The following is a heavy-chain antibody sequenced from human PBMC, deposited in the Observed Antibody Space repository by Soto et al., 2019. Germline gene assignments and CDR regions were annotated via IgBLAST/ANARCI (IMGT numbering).Heavy chain of an antibody. CDR2: IYYSGST. V-gene: IGHV4-31*03. CDR3: ARALDY. J-gene: IGHJ4*02. Sequence: PSESLALTCTVSGGSISSGGYDGTWISQHPGKGLEWIGYIYYSGSTYYNPPLKSRVTISVDTSKNQFSLKLSYVTAADTAVYYCARALDYWGQGTLVTVSS. CDR1: GGSISSGGYD.